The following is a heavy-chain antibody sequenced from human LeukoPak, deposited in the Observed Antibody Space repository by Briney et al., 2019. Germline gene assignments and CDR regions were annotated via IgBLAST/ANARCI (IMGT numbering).Heavy chain of an antibody. D-gene: IGHD3-3*01. CDR1: GFTFSSYW. V-gene: IGHV3-7*01. CDR3: ARDSYDFWSGYPHYFDY. CDR2: IKQDGSEK. Sequence: GSLRLSCAASGFTFSSYWMSWDRQAPGKGLEWVANIKQDGSEKYYVDSVKGRFTISRDNAKNSLCLQMNSLRAEDTAVYYCARDSYDFWSGYPHYFDYWGQGTLVTVSS. J-gene: IGHJ4*02.